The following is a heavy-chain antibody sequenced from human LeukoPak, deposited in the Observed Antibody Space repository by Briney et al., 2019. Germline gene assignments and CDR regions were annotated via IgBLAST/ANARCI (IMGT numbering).Heavy chain of an antibody. J-gene: IGHJ4*02. CDR1: GGSISSSSYY. CDR3: ARDSDYYGSGSRIDY. Sequence: SETLSLTCTVSGGSISSSSYYWGWIRQPPGKELEWIGSIYYSGSTYYNPSLKSRVTISVDTSKNQFSLKLSSVTAADTAVYYCARDSDYYGSGSRIDYWGQGTLVTVSS. D-gene: IGHD3-10*01. CDR2: IYYSGST. V-gene: IGHV4-39*07.